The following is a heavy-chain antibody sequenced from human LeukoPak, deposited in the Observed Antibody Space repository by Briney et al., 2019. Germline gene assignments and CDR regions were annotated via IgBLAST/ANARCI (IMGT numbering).Heavy chain of an antibody. CDR2: VFFDETDK. Sequence: HPGRSLRLSCAASGFSFNTSGMHWVRQAPGKGLEWVAVVFFDETDKYYADSVKGRFTISRDNSKNTLYLQMNSLRAEDTAVYYCARDLEGSGYCSSTSCYDGIGYWGQGTLVTVSS. D-gene: IGHD2-2*01. V-gene: IGHV3-33*01. CDR1: GFSFNTSG. J-gene: IGHJ4*02. CDR3: ARDLEGSGYCSSTSCYDGIGY.